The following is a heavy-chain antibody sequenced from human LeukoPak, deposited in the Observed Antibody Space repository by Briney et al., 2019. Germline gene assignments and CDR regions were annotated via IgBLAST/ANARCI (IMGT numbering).Heavy chain of an antibody. D-gene: IGHD6-19*01. CDR2: IRYDGSNK. CDR3: AKDREAVAGTAYYFDY. V-gene: IGHV3-30*02. Sequence: GGSLRLSCAASGFTFSSYGMHWVRQAPGKGLEWVAFIRYDGSNKYYADSVKGRFTISRDNSKNTLYLQMNSLRAEDTAVYYCAKDREAVAGTAYYFDYWGQGTLVTVSS. CDR1: GFTFSSYG. J-gene: IGHJ4*02.